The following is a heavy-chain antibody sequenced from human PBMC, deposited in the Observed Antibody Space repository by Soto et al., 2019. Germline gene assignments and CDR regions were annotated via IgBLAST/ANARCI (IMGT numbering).Heavy chain of an antibody. Sequence: VQLVQSGAEVKKPGASVKVSCKASGYTFTSYNIHWVRQAPGQGLEWVGMINPRGFFTTYAQKFRGRVTMTGDTSTSVVYMELTNLRSEDPAVYYCARAAGRFGELVWFDPWGQGTLVSVSS. J-gene: IGHJ5*02. V-gene: IGHV1-46*01. D-gene: IGHD3-10*01. CDR1: GYTFTSYN. CDR3: ARAAGRFGELVWFDP. CDR2: INPRGFFT.